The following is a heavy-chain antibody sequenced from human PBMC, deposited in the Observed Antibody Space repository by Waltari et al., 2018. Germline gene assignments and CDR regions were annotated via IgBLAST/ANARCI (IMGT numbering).Heavy chain of an antibody. Sequence: EVQLLESGGGLVQTGGSLRLSCAASGFTFSTYVMNWVRQAPGKGLEWVSSIRDGGGIINYADSVKGRFTISRDNSKNTVYLQMKSLRAEDTAVYYCARGSGVDYWGQGTLVTISS. CDR1: GFTFSTYV. J-gene: IGHJ4*02. D-gene: IGHD7-27*01. CDR2: IRDGGGII. V-gene: IGHV3-23*01. CDR3: ARGSGVDY.